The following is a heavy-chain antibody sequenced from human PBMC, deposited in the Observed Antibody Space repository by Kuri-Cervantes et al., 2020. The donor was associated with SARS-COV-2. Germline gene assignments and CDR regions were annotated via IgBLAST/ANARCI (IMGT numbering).Heavy chain of an antibody. J-gene: IGHJ6*03. CDR2: ISGSGGST. Sequence: GESLKISCAASGFTFSSYSMNWVRQAPGKGLEWVSAISGSGGSTYYADSVKGRFTISRDNSKNTLYLQMNSLRAEDTAVYYCAKLIWGSYYYYMDVWGKGTTVTVSS. D-gene: IGHD7-27*01. V-gene: IGHV3-23*01. CDR1: GFTFSSYS. CDR3: AKLIWGSYYYYMDV.